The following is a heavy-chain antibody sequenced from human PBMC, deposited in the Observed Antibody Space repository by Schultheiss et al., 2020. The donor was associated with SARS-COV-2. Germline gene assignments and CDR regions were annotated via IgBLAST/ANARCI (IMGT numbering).Heavy chain of an antibody. Sequence: SETLSLTCTVSGGSISSGSYYWSWIRQPAGKGLEWIGKIYYNGITYYNPSLKSRVSMSVDTSKNQFSLTVYSVTAADTAVYYCAREYCSGGSCHFDYWGQGTLVTVSS. CDR3: AREYCSGGSCHFDY. V-gene: IGHV4-61*10. J-gene: IGHJ4*02. D-gene: IGHD2-15*01. CDR1: GGSISSGSYY. CDR2: IYYNGIT.